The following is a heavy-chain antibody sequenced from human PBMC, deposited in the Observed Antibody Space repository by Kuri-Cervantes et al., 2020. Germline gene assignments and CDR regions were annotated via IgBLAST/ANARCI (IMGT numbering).Heavy chain of an antibody. CDR1: GFTFSIAW. CDR2: VKSKADGGTT. V-gene: IGHV3-15*01. D-gene: IGHD6-19*01. CDR3: AKTARDGSSGWYNY. Sequence: GESLKISCAASGFTFSIAWMSWVRQTPGKGLEWVGRVKSKADGGTTEYAAPVQGRCAISRDDSKNTLYLQMNSLRAEDTAVYYCAKTARDGSSGWYNYWGQGTLVTVSS. J-gene: IGHJ4*02.